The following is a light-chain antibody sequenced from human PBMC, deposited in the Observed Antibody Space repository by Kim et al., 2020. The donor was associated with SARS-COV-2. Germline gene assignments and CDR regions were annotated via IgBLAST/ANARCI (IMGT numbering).Light chain of an antibody. CDR2: GAS. V-gene: IGKV1D-16*01. CDR1: QGISNW. CDR3: HHYSTYPRT. Sequence: QLTQSPSSLSASVGDTVTITCRASQGISNWLAWHQQKPGEAPKALIHGASSLQSGVPPRFSGSRSGTDFTLTITGLQPEDFGTYYCHHYSTYPRTFGQGTRLEI. J-gene: IGKJ2*02.